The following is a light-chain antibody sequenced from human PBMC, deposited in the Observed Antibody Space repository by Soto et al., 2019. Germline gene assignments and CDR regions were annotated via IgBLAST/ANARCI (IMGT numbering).Light chain of an antibody. J-gene: IGLJ1*01. Sequence: QAVVTQPASVSGSPGQSITISCTGTSSDVGGYNYVSWYQQHPGKAPKLMIYDVSNRPSGLSNRFSGSKSGNTASLTISGLQAEDEADYYCSSYTSSSTYVFGTGTKLTVL. CDR2: DVS. CDR1: SSDVGGYNY. CDR3: SSYTSSSTYV. V-gene: IGLV2-14*01.